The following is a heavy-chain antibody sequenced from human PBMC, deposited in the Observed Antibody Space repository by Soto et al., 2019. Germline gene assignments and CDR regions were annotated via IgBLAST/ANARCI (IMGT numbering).Heavy chain of an antibody. V-gene: IGHV4-30-4*01. CDR1: GGSISSGDYY. CDR3: PRAGDEYSVGFHP. Sequence: SETLSLTCTVSGGSISSGDYYWSWIRQPPGKGLEWIGYIYYSGSTYYNPSLKSRVTISVDTSKNQFSLKLSSVTAADTAVYYCPRAGDEYSVGFHPGGQETLVTVSS. D-gene: IGHD6-6*01. J-gene: IGHJ5*02. CDR2: IYYSGST.